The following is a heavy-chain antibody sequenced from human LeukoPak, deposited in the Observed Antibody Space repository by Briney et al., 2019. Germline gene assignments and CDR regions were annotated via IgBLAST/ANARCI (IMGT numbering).Heavy chain of an antibody. V-gene: IGHV3-23*01. J-gene: IGHJ4*02. CDR3: AKSPRHWTHDY. D-gene: IGHD1-1*01. CDR2: MSGNGASA. Sequence: GGSLRLSCAASGFSVSNDRMIWVRQAPGKGLEWVSAMSGNGASAYYADSVKGRFTGSTDNSKSTLYLQVNSLSPEDTAVYYCAKSPRHWTHDYWGQGILVTVSS. CDR1: GFSVSNDR.